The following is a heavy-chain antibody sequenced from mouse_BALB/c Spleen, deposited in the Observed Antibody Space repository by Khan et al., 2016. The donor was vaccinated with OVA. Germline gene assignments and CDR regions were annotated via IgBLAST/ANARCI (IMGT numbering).Heavy chain of an antibody. V-gene: IGHV1-77*01. J-gene: IGHJ2*01. Sequence: QVQLQQSGAELARPGASVKLSCKASGYSFTDYYINWVKQRTGQGLEWIGEIYPGSGNSYYNEKFKGKATLTADKSSSSAYMQLSSLTSEDSAVDFCARGDYGLYYFDYWGQGTTLTVSS. CDR1: GYSFTDYY. CDR3: ARGDYGLYYFDY. CDR2: IYPGSGNS. D-gene: IGHD1-2*01.